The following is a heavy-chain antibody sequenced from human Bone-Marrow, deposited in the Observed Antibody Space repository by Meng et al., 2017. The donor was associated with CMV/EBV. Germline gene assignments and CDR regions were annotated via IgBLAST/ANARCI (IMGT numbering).Heavy chain of an antibody. J-gene: IGHJ6*02. CDR1: GGTFSSYA. Sequence: SVKVSCKASGGTFSSYAISWVRQAPGQGLEWMGGIIPILGIANYAQKFQGRVTITADKSTSTAYMELSSLRSEDTAVYYCASGWGENWGLYYYYYGMDFWGQGTTVTVSS. D-gene: IGHD7-27*01. V-gene: IGHV1-69*10. CDR2: IIPILGIA. CDR3: ASGWGENWGLYYYYYGMDF.